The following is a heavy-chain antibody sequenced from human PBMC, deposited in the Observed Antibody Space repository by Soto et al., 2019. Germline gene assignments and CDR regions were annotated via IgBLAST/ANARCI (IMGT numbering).Heavy chain of an antibody. D-gene: IGHD6-19*01. CDR1: GYTFTGYY. CDR3: AREGYSSGWYSYGMDG. V-gene: IGHV1-2*04. J-gene: IGHJ6*02. CDR2: INPNSGGT. Sequence: ASVKVRCKASGYTFTGYYMHWVRQAPGQGLEWMGWINPNSGGTNYAQKFQGWVTMTRDTSISTAYMELSRLRSDDTAVYYCAREGYSSGWYSYGMDGWGQGTTVTVSS.